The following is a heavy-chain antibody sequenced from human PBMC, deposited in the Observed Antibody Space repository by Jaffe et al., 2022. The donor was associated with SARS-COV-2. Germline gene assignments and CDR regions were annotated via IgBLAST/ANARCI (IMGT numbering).Heavy chain of an antibody. J-gene: IGHJ4*02. CDR1: GYSISSGHY. D-gene: IGHD5-18*01. CDR2: IYHSGRT. CDR3: ARDLAGDSYGQFDF. Sequence: QVQLQESGPGLVKPSETLSLTCSVSGYSISSGHYWGWIRQPPGKGLEWIGRIYHSGRTDYNPSLKSRVTISVDTSKNQFSLKLSSMTAADTAMYYCARDLAGDSYGQFDFWGRGTLVTVSS. V-gene: IGHV4-38-2*02.